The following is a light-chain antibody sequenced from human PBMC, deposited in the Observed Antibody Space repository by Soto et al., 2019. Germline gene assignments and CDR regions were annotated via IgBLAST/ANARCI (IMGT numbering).Light chain of an antibody. CDR3: QQYNNWPPIT. Sequence: EIVLAQSPATLSLSPGERATLSCRASQSVSTYLAWYQQKPGQAPRLLIYGASTRATGIPARFSGSGSGTEFTLTISSLQSEDFAVYYCQQYNNWPPITFGQGTRLEI. CDR1: QSVSTY. CDR2: GAS. V-gene: IGKV3-15*01. J-gene: IGKJ5*01.